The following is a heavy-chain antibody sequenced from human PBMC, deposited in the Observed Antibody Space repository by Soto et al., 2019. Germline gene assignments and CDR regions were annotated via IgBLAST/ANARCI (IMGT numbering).Heavy chain of an antibody. CDR1: GFTFSYYT. Sequence: EVQLEESGGGLVRPGASLRLSCAASGFTFSYYTMIWVRQAPGQGLEWVSSITSGSDNIHYADSVKGRFTISRDNAKNSLYLHMSRLRDEDTAVYYCARHITTVTTERIDFWGQGTQVTVSS. CDR3: ARHITTVTTERIDF. CDR2: ITSGSDNI. D-gene: IGHD4-17*01. V-gene: IGHV3-21*01. J-gene: IGHJ4*02.